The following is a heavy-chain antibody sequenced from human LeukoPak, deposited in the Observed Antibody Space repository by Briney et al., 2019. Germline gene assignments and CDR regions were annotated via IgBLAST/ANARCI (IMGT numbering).Heavy chain of an antibody. CDR3: AKGDYYDSSGYFLDF. D-gene: IGHD3-22*01. V-gene: IGHV4-4*07. J-gene: IGHJ4*02. CDR2: IYTSGST. CDR1: GASISSFY. Sequence: SETLSLTCTVSGASISSFYWTWIRQPAGKGLEWVGRIYTSGSTNYNPSLKSRVTISVGKSENQFSLKLTSVTAADTAVYYCAKGDYYDSSGYFLDFWGQGTLVTVSS.